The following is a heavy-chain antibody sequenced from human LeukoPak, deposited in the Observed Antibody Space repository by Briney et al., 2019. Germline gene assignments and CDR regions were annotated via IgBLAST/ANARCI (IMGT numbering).Heavy chain of an antibody. D-gene: IGHD2-2*02. CDR3: GRYDCSSISAYKNGSDP. CDR2: IKQDGSEK. J-gene: IGHJ5*02. V-gene: IGHV3-7*01. CDR1: GFTFSSYW. Sequence: PGGSLRLSCAASGFTFSSYWMSWVRQAPGKGLEWVANIKQDGSEKYYVDSVKGRFTISRDNAKNSLYLQMNSLRAEDTAVYYCGRYDCSSISAYKNGSDPWGKEPRVTVSS.